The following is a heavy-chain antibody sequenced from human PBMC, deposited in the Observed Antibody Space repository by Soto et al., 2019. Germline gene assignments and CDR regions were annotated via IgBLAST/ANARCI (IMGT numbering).Heavy chain of an antibody. CDR1: GGTFSSYA. CDR3: ARVHALRATYYYYYYGMDV. D-gene: IGHD5-12*01. J-gene: IGHJ6*02. Sequence: QVQLVQSGAEVKKPGSSVKVSCKASGGTFSSYAISWVRQAPGQGLEWMGGIIPIFGTANYAQKFQGRVTITADESTSTADMELSSLRSEDTAVYYCARVHALRATYYYYYYGMDVWGQGTTVTVSS. V-gene: IGHV1-69*01. CDR2: IIPIFGTA.